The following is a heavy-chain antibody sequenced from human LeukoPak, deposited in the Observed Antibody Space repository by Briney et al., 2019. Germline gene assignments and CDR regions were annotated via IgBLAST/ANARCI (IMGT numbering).Heavy chain of an antibody. Sequence: SETLSLTCTVSGYSISSGYYWGWIRQPPGKGLEWIGSIYHSGSAYYNPSLKSRVTTSVDTSKNQFSLKLSSVTAADTAVYYCARGYYYMDVWGKGTTVTVSS. CDR2: IYHSGSA. J-gene: IGHJ6*03. V-gene: IGHV4-38-2*02. CDR3: ARGYYYMDV. CDR1: GYSISSGYY.